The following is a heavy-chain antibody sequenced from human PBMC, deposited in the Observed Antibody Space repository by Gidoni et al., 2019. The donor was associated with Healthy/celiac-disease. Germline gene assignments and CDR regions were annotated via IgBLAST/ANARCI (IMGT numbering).Heavy chain of an antibody. CDR1: GFTFSRYS. CDR2: ISSSSSYI. J-gene: IGHJ6*02. D-gene: IGHD1-26*01. V-gene: IGHV3-21*01. Sequence: EVQLVESGGGLVKPGGSLRLSCAASGFTFSRYSMNWVRQAPGKGLEWVSSISSSSSYIYYADSVKGRFTISRDNAKNSLYLQMNSLRAEDTAVYYCARGGRGAFYYYYGMDVWGQGTTVTVSS. CDR3: ARGGRGAFYYYYGMDV.